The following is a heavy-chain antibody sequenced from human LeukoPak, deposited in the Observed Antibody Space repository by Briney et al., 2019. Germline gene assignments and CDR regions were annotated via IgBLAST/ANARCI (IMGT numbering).Heavy chain of an antibody. CDR3: ARQSIAAAGTFVDY. CDR2: IYYSGST. V-gene: IGHV4-39*01. CDR1: GGSISSSSYY. D-gene: IGHD6-13*01. Sequence: PSETLSLTCTVSGGSISSSSYYWGWIRQPPGKGLEWIGSIYYSGSTYYNPSLKSRVTISVDTSKNQFSLKLSSVTAADTAVYYCARQSIAAAGTFVDYWGQGTLVTVSS. J-gene: IGHJ4*02.